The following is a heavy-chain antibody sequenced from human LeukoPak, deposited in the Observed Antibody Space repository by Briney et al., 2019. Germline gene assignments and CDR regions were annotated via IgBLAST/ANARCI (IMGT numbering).Heavy chain of an antibody. V-gene: IGHV3-11*06. CDR3: ARELRLRAAAGSFDY. CDR1: GFTFSDYY. CDR2: ISSSSSYT. J-gene: IGHJ4*02. Sequence: PGGSLRLSCAASGFTFSDYYMIWIRQAPGKGLEGVSYISSSSSYTNYADSVKGRFTISRDNAKNSLYLPMNSLRAEDTAVYYCARELRLRAAAGSFDYWGQGTLVTVSS. D-gene: IGHD6-13*01.